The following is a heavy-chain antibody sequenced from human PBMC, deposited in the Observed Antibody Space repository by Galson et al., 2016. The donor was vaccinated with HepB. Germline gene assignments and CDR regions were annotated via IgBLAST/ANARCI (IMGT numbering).Heavy chain of an antibody. J-gene: IGHJ4*02. V-gene: IGHV3-33*01. CDR2: IWHDGGKK. CDR3: ASACSSTTCYGDFDY. Sequence: SLRLSCAASGFTFSSYGMHWVRQAPGKGLEWVAVIWHDGGKKYYADSVKGRFAISRDNSKNTLYLQMNSLRAEDTAVYYCASACSSTTCYGDFDYWGQGTLVTVSS. CDR1: GFTFSSYG. D-gene: IGHD2-2*01.